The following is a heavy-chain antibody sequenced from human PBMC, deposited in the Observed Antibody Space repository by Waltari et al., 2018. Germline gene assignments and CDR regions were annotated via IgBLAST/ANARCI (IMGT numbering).Heavy chain of an antibody. CDR3: TTSSYCGTTTCYQYGGIDV. V-gene: IGHV1-69*01. D-gene: IGHD2-2*01. J-gene: IGHJ6*02. CDR2: IIPVFGTA. CDR1: GGSFRSYS. Sequence: QVRLGQSGADVRKPGSSVRVSCKALGGSFRSYSIHCGRQAPGQGLEWMGGIIPVFGTANYAQKFQDRLAITADESTSTAYMELSSLRSEDTAAYYCTTSSYCGTTTCYQYGGIDVWGQGTTVTVSS.